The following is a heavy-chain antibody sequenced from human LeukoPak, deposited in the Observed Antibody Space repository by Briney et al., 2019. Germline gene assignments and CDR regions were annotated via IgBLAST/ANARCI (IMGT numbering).Heavy chain of an antibody. J-gene: IGHJ4*02. Sequence: SGTLSLTCTVSGDSINSLDLWSWVRQPPGKGLEWIGEMYLSGTTHSNPSVKSRVTISIDKSKNQFFLNLSSVTAADTAVYYCAGLVGRYSSGLYYYYFDYWGQGTLVTVSS. CDR1: GDSINSLDL. D-gene: IGHD3-22*01. CDR2: MYLSGTT. CDR3: AGLVGRYSSGLYYYYFDY. V-gene: IGHV4-4*02.